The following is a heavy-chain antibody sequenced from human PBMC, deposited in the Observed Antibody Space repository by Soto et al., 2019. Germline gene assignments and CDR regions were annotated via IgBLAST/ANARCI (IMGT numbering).Heavy chain of an antibody. J-gene: IGHJ2*01. D-gene: IGHD5-18*01. CDR3: ARNVDTSMGDWYFDL. CDR1: GYPFTSNG. CDR2: ISAYNGNT. V-gene: IGHV1-18*04. Sequence: AASVNGSCKASGYPFTSNGISCVRQAPGQGLEWMGCISAYNGNTNYAQKLQGRVTMTTDTSTSTAYMELRSLRSDDTAVYYCARNVDTSMGDWYFDLWGRGTMVTVSS.